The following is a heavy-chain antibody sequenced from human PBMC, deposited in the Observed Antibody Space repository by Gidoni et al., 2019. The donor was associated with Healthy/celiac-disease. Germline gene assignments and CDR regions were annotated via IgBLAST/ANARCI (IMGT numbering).Heavy chain of an antibody. V-gene: IGHV3-9*01. Sequence: EVQLVESGGGLVQPGRSLRLSCAASGFTFDEYAMHWVRQAPGKGLEWVSGISWNSGSIGYADSVKGRFTISRDSAKNSLYLQMNSLRAEDTALYYCAKDISYYYYYGMDVWGQGTTVTVSS. CDR3: AKDISYYYYYGMDV. J-gene: IGHJ6*02. CDR2: ISWNSGSI. CDR1: GFTFDEYA.